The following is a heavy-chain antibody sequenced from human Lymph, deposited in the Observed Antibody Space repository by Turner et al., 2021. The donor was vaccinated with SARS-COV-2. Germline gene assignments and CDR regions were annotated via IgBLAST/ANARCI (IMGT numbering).Heavy chain of an antibody. V-gene: IGHV3-53*04. D-gene: IGHD5-18*01. J-gene: IGHJ6*02. CDR2: IYSGGSS. CDR3: ARDLDTAGGMDV. CDR1: GITVSRNY. Sequence: EVQLVESGGGLVQPGGSLRHSCAASGITVSRNYMSWVRQAPGKGLEWVSVIYSGGSSYYADSVKGRFTISRHNSKNTLYLQMNSLRAEDTAVYYCARDLDTAGGMDVWGQGTTVTVSS.